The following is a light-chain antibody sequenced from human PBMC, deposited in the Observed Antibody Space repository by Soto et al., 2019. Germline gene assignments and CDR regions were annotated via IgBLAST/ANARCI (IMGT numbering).Light chain of an antibody. V-gene: IGLV1-40*01. J-gene: IGLJ2*01. Sequence: QSVLTQPPSVSGAPGQRVTISCTGSRSNIGAGYAVHWYQQLPGTAPKLLIYDNTNRPSGVPDRFSASESGTSASLAITGVQSEDEADYYSQSYDTSLSASVFGGGTKLTVL. CDR2: DNT. CDR3: QSYDTSLSASV. CDR1: RSNIGAGYA.